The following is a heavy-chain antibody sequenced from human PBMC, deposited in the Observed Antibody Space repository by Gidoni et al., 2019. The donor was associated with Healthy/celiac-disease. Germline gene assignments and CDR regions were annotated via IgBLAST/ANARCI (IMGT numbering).Heavy chain of an antibody. J-gene: IGHJ4*02. CDR1: GFTFSSYG. CDR2: ISYDGSNK. CDR3: AKDRILATHPRRVGYPIDY. Sequence: QVQLVESGGGVVQPGRSLRLSCAASGFTFSSYGLHWVRQAPGKGLEWVSVISYDGSNKYYADSVKGRFTISRDNSKNTLYLQMNSLRAEDTAVYYCAKDRILATHPRRVGYPIDYWGQGTLVTVSS. V-gene: IGHV3-30*18. D-gene: IGHD5-18*01.